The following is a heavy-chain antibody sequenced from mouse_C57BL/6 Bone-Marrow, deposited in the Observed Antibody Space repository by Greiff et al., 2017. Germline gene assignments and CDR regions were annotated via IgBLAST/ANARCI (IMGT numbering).Heavy chain of an antibody. J-gene: IGHJ3*01. CDR2: ISYDGSN. Sequence: EVQRVESGPGLVKPSQSLSLTCSVTGYSITSGYYWNWLRQFPGNKLEWMGYISYDGSNNYNPSPKNRISITRDTSKNQFFLKLNSVTTEDTATXYCARDGGLYYYGSSYDWFAYWGQGTLGTVSA. CDR3: ARDGGLYYYGSSYDWFAY. CDR1: GYSITSGYY. V-gene: IGHV3-6*01. D-gene: IGHD1-1*01.